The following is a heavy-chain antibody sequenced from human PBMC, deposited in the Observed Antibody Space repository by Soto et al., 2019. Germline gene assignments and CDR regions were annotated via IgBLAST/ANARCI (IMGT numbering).Heavy chain of an antibody. V-gene: IGHV1-69*08. CDR2: IIPILGIA. Sequence: QVQLVQSGAEVKKPGSSVKVSCKASGGTFSSYTISWVRQAPGQGLEWMGRIIPILGIANYAQKFQGRVTITADKSTSTAYMELSSLRSEDTAVYYCARDRCINGVCLRELFDYWGQGTLVTVSS. J-gene: IGHJ4*02. CDR3: ARDRCINGVCLRELFDY. CDR1: GGTFSSYT. D-gene: IGHD2-8*01.